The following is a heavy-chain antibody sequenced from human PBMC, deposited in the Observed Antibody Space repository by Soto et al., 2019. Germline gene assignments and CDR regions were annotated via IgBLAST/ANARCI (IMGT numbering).Heavy chain of an antibody. Sequence: QVPLVQSGAEVKKPGASVKVSCKASGYTFTSYAMHWVRQAPGQRLEWMGWINAGNGNTKYSQKFQGRVTITRDTSASTAYMELSSLRSEDTAVYYCARDIVVVVAATPTPPFDYWGQGTLVTVSS. J-gene: IGHJ4*02. D-gene: IGHD2-15*01. CDR2: INAGNGNT. CDR3: ARDIVVVVAATPTPPFDY. CDR1: GYTFTSYA. V-gene: IGHV1-3*01.